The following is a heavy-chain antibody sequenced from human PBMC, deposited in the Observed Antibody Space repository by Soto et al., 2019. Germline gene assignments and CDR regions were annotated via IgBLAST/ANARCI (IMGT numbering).Heavy chain of an antibody. J-gene: IGHJ4*02. CDR2: ISWDGGST. CDR3: AKAATTYDFWSGLWY. CDR1: GFTFDDYT. V-gene: IGHV3-43*01. Sequence: EVQLVESGGVVVQPGGSLRLSCAASGFTFDDYTMHWVRQAPGKGLEWVSLISWDGGSTYYADSVKGRFTISRDNSNNSLYLQMNSLRTEDTALYYCAKAATTYDFWSGLWYWGQGTLVTVSS. D-gene: IGHD3-3*01.